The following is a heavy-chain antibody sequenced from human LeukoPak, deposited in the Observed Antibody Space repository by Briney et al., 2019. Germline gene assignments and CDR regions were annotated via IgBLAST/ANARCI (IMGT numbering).Heavy chain of an antibody. CDR2: IYYSGST. D-gene: IGHD2-2*01. Sequence: PSETLSLTCAVYGGSFSGYYWSWIRQPPGKGLEWIGSIYYSGSTYYNPSLKSRVTISVDTSKNQFSLKLSSVTAADTAVYYCASLGYCSSTSCYASYYYYGMDVWGQGTTVTVSS. J-gene: IGHJ6*02. CDR3: ASLGYCSSTSCYASYYYYGMDV. CDR1: GGSFSGYY. V-gene: IGHV4-34*01.